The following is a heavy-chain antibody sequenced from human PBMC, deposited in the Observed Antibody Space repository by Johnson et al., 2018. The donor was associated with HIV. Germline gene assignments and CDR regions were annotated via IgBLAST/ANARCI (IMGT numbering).Heavy chain of an antibody. D-gene: IGHD2-8*02. CDR2: LYSTGHS. V-gene: IGHV3-53*01. J-gene: IGHJ3*02. CDR3: AKSGLFVLVVYAPDVFDI. CDR1: GFTVSHYY. Sequence: VQLVESGGGLIQPGESLRLSCAASGFTVSHYYMGWVRQAPGKGLEFVAVLYSTGHSFYADSVEGRFTISSDHSQNTLDLQMSSLRVEYTAVYYCAKSGLFVLVVYAPDVFDIWGQGTMVTVSS.